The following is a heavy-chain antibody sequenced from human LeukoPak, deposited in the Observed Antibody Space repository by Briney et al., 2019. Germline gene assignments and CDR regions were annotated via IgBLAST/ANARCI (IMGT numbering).Heavy chain of an antibody. D-gene: IGHD6-19*01. Sequence: ASVKVSCKASGYTFTSYGISWVRQAPGQGLEWMGWISACNGNTNYAQKLQGRVTMTTDTSTSTAYVELRSLRSDDTAVYYCARDDGGIAVAGLDYWGQGTLVTVSS. J-gene: IGHJ4*02. CDR1: GYTFTSYG. CDR2: ISACNGNT. CDR3: ARDDGGIAVAGLDY. V-gene: IGHV1-18*01.